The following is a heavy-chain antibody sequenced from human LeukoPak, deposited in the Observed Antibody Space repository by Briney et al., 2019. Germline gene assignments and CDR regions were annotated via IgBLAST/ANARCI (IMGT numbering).Heavy chain of an antibody. D-gene: IGHD4-17*01. CDR2: VNNFGDTT. J-gene: IGHJ4*02. CDR1: GFTFSRYA. V-gene: IGHV3-23*01. Sequence: GGSLSLSCAASGFTFSRYAMTWVRHAPGKALEWVSTVNNFGDTTHYADSVKGRLTISRDNSRSTLYLQMNSLRAEDTAVYYCARTVGGYGENFGYWGQGTLVTVSS. CDR3: ARTVGGYGENFGY.